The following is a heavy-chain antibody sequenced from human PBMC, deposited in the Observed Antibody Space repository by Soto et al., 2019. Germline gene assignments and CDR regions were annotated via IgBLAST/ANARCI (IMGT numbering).Heavy chain of an antibody. CDR2: ISYDGSNK. Sequence: GGSLRLSCAASGFTFSSYAMHWVRQAPGKGLEWVGVISYDGSNKYYADSVKGRFTISRDNAKNTLYLQMNSLRAEDTAVYYCARGRWRCLEIDYWGQGTLVTVSS. CDR3: ARGRWRCLEIDY. V-gene: IGHV3-30-3*01. D-gene: IGHD2-21*01. J-gene: IGHJ4*02. CDR1: GFTFSSYA.